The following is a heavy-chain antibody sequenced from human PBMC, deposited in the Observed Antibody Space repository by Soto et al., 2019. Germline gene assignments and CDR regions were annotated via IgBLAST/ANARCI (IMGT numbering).Heavy chain of an antibody. Sequence: EVQLVESGGGLVQPGGSLRLSCAASGFTFSSYAMHWVRQAPGKGLEYVSAISSNGGSTYYANSVKGRFTISRDNSKNTLDLQMGSLRAEDMAVYYCARGPGYYFDCWGQGTLVTVSS. CDR2: ISSNGGST. J-gene: IGHJ4*02. CDR3: ARGPGYYFDC. V-gene: IGHV3-64*01. CDR1: GFTFSSYA.